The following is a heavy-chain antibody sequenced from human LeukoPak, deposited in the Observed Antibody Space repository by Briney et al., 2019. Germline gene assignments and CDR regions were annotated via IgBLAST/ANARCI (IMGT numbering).Heavy chain of an antibody. D-gene: IGHD3-16*01. CDR2: IYHSGST. V-gene: IGHV4-4*02. J-gene: IGHJ4*02. CDR3: ARVPVKREDMHFDY. CDR1: GGSISSSNW. Sequence: KPSGTLSLTCAVSGGSISSSNWWWRGHQPPGKRLEWGGEIYHSGSTKYNPSLKSRVTISVDKSKNQISLKLSSVTAADKAVYYCARVPVKREDMHFDYWGQGTLVTVSS.